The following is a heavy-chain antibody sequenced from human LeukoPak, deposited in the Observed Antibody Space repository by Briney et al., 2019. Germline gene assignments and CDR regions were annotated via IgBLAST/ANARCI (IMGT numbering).Heavy chain of an antibody. Sequence: PGGSLRLSCAASGFTFSSYAMSWVRQAPGKGLEWVSGISGSGGSTYCADSVKGRFTISRDNSKNTLYLQMNRLRVEDTAVYYCAKGGNYDILTGYCDYWGQGTLVTVSS. CDR2: ISGSGGST. D-gene: IGHD3-9*01. CDR3: AKGGNYDILTGYCDY. V-gene: IGHV3-23*01. J-gene: IGHJ4*02. CDR1: GFTFSSYA.